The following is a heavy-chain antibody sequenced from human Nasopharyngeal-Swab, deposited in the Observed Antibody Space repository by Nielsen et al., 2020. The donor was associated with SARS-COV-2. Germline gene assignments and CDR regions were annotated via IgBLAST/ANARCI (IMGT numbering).Heavy chain of an antibody. CDR3: ATTLRGNSDGRY. Sequence: WIRQHPGKGLVWVSRINSDGSTTNYADSVKGRFTISRDNAKNTLYLQMNSLRPEDTAVYYCATTLRGNSDGRYWGQGTLVTVSS. CDR2: INSDGSTT. D-gene: IGHD5-18*01. J-gene: IGHJ4*02. V-gene: IGHV3-74*01.